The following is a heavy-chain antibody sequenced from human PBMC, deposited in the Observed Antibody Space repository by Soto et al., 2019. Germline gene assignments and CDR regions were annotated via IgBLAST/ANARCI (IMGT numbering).Heavy chain of an antibody. V-gene: IGHV4-30-2*01. J-gene: IGHJ6*02. D-gene: IGHD3-10*01. CDR2: IFHGGST. CDR3: MKAHESGDFLGMSV. CDR1: GAPITWGDYS. Sequence: SETLSLTFAISGAPITWGDYSWNWIRQPPGKGLEWIGYIFHGGSTYYNPSLRSRVTISVDRSRTQFSLKMSSVTAADTAVYFCMKAHESGDFLGMSVWGPGTTVTVSS.